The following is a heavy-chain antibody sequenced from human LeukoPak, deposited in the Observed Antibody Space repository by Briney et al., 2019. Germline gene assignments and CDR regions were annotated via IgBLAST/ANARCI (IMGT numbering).Heavy chain of an antibody. V-gene: IGHV4-59*08. CDR3: ARQHDSSRYYSPPYMRENRYFDL. Sequence: PSETLSLTCTVSGGSISSYYWSWIRQPPGNGLEWIGYIYYSGSTNYNPSLKSRVTISVDTSKNQFSLKLSSVTAADTAVYYCARQHDSSRYYSPPYMRENRYFDLWGRGTLVTVSS. CDR1: GGSISSYY. D-gene: IGHD3-22*01. J-gene: IGHJ2*01. CDR2: IYYSGST.